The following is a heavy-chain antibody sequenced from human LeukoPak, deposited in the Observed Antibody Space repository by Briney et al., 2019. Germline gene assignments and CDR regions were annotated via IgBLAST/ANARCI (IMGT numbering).Heavy chain of an antibody. J-gene: IGHJ4*02. D-gene: IGHD6-13*01. Sequence: GGSLRLSCAASGFTFSSYWMHWVRQVPGKGLMWVSRIKTDGSSTSYADSVKGRFTISRDNAKNTLYLQMNSLRVEDTTVYYCARDFMYSISCAGCWGQGTLVTVSS. CDR1: GFTFSSYW. CDR2: IKTDGSST. CDR3: ARDFMYSISCAGC. V-gene: IGHV3-74*01.